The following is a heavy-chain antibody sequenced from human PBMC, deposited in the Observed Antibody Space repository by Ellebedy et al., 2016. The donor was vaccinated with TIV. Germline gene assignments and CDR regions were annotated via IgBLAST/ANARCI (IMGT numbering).Heavy chain of an antibody. CDR2: INSANGNT. V-gene: IGHV1-3*04. Sequence: AASVKVSCKTSGYTFTKYPMHWVRQAPGQRLEWMGWINSANGNTEYSQKFQYRVTITSDTSASTGYMGLSSLRAEDTAVYFCARDPKPGLAAGGDFWGQGTLVSVSS. CDR1: GYTFTKYP. CDR3: ARDPKPGLAAGGDF. J-gene: IGHJ4*02. D-gene: IGHD6-13*01.